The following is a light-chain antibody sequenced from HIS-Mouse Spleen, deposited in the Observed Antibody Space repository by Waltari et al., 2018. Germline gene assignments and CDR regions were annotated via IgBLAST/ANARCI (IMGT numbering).Light chain of an antibody. V-gene: IGLV3-1*01. J-gene: IGLJ2*01. CDR2: QDS. Sequence: SYELTQPPSVSVSPGQTASITCSGDKLGDKYACWYQQKPGLSPVLVIYQDSKRPSGIPERFSGSNSGNTATLTISGTQAMDEADYYCQAWDSSYSVFGGGTKLTVL. CDR1: KLGDKY. CDR3: QAWDSSYSV.